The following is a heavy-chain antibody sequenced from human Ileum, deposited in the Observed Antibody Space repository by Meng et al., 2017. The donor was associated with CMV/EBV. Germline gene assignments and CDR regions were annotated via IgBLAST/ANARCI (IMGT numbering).Heavy chain of an antibody. CDR3: AKDGYGSDSYLFDY. V-gene: IGHV3-30*18. CDR2: ITYDGTKK. D-gene: IGHD3-10*01. CDR1: GCTFSTYG. Sequence: SGCTFSTYGIHWVRQAPGKGLEWVALITYDGTKKYYADSVKGRFTIARDNSKNTVFLQMDSLRVEDAAVYRCAKDGYGSDSYLFDYWGQGTLVTVSS. J-gene: IGHJ4*02.